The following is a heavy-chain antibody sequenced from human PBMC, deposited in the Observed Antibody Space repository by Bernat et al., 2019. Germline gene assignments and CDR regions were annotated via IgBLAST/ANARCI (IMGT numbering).Heavy chain of an antibody. CDR1: GFTFSCYS. CDR3: ASMVTTTYYFDY. CDR2: SSSSSSYV. J-gene: IGHJ4*02. V-gene: IGHV3-21*01. Sequence: EVQLVESGGGLVKPGGSLRLSCVASGFTFSCYSMNWVRQSPWKGLVWVSSSSSSSSYVYYADSVKGRFAVSRGNAKNSLYRQMNSLRAEDTAVYYWASMVTTTYYFDYWGRGTLVTVSS. D-gene: IGHD4-11*01.